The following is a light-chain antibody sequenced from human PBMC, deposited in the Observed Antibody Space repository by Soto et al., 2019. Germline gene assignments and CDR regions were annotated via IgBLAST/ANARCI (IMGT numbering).Light chain of an antibody. CDR3: SSYAGSDVFV. V-gene: IGLV2-8*01. CDR1: SSDVGAYNY. Sequence: LTQPPSASGSPGQSVAISCTGTSSDVGAYNYVAWYQQHPGKVPKLMIYEVSKRPSGVPDRFSGSKSGNTASLTVSGLQADDEADYYCSSYAGSDVFVFGTGTKVTAL. J-gene: IGLJ1*01. CDR2: EVS.